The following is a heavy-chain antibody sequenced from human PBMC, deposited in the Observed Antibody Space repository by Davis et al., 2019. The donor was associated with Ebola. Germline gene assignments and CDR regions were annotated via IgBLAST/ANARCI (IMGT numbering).Heavy chain of an antibody. CDR1: GGTFSSYA. CDR2: IIPIFGTA. V-gene: IGHV1-69*13. Sequence: SVKVSCKASGGTFSSYAISWVRQAPGQGLEWMGGIIPIFGTANYAQKFQGRVTITADESTSTAYMELSSLRSEDTAVYYCARERELLARNYYYGMDVWGQGTTVTVSS. D-gene: IGHD1-26*01. CDR3: ARERELLARNYYYGMDV. J-gene: IGHJ6*02.